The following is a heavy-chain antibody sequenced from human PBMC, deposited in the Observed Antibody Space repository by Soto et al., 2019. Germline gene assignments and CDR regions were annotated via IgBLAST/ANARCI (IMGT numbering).Heavy chain of an antibody. D-gene: IGHD1-26*01. V-gene: IGHV4-59*08. CDR3: ARTSGSHYYFDS. Sequence: PSETLSLTCAVSGGSISGYYWSWIRQPPWKGLEWIGYIYYSGSTDYNPSLKSRVTISVDTSKNQFSLKLSSVTAADTAVYYCARTSGSHYYFDSWGQGTLVTVSS. J-gene: IGHJ4*02. CDR2: IYYSGST. CDR1: GGSISGYY.